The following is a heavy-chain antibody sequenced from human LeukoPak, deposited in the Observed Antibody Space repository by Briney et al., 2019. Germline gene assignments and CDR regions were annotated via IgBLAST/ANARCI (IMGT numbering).Heavy chain of an antibody. D-gene: IGHD6-13*01. CDR2: IGTAGDT. V-gene: IGHV3-13*01. J-gene: IGHJ5*02. CDR1: GFTFSSYD. Sequence: GGSLRLSCAASGFTFSSYDMHWVRQATGKGLEWVSAIGTAGDTYYPGSVKGRFTISRENAKNSLYLQMNSLRAGDTAVYYCASRSINWYRGNNWFDPWGQGTLVTVSS. CDR3: ASRSINWYRGNNWFDP.